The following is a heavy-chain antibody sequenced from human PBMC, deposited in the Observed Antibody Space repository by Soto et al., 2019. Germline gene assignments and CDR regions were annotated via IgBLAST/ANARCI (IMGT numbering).Heavy chain of an antibody. CDR3: ARDGTYYYILTGLATDYYYYYMDV. J-gene: IGHJ6*03. V-gene: IGHV3-33*01. CDR2: IWYDGSNK. D-gene: IGHD3-9*01. CDR1: GFTFSSYG. Sequence: PGGSLRLSCAASGFTFSSYGMHWVRQAPGKGLEWVAVIWYDGSNKYYADSVKGRFTISRDNSKNTLYLQMNSLRAEDTAVYYCARDGTYYYILTGLATDYYYYYMDVWGKGTTVTVSS.